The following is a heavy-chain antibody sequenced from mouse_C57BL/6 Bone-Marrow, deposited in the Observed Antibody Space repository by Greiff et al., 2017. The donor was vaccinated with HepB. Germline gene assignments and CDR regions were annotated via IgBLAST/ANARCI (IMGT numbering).Heavy chain of an antibody. V-gene: IGHV1-59*01. J-gene: IGHJ4*01. CDR3: ARRMAYYAMDY. CDR2: IDPSDSYT. Sequence: QVQLQQPGAELVRPGTSVKLSCKASGYTFTSYWMHWVKQRPGQGLEWIGVIDPSDSYTNYNQKFKGKATLTADTSTSTAYMQLSSLTSEDSAVYYCARRMAYYAMDYWGQGTSVTVSS. CDR1: GYTFTSYW. D-gene: IGHD2-3*01.